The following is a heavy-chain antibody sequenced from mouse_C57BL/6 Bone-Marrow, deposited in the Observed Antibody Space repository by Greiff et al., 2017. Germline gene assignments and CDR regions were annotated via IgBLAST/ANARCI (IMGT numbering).Heavy chain of an antibody. V-gene: IGHV1-59*01. J-gene: IGHJ1*03. CDR2: IDPSDSYT. CDR3: ARGPITTVVAPNFDV. D-gene: IGHD1-1*01. Sequence: QVQLQQPGAELVRPGTSVKLSCKASGYTFTSYWMHWVKQRPGQGLEWIGVIDPSDSYTNYNQQFKGKATLTVDTSSSTAYMQLSSLTSEDSAVYYCARGPITTVVAPNFDVWGTGTTVTVSS. CDR1: GYTFTSYW.